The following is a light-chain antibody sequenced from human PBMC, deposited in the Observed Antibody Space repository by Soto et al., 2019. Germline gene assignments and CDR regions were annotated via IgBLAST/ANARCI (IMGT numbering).Light chain of an antibody. CDR2: GNN. V-gene: IGLV1-40*01. CDR3: CSYAGSSGV. J-gene: IGLJ2*01. CDR1: SSNIGAGYD. Sequence: QSVLTQPPSVSGAPGQRVTISCTGTSSNIGAGYDVHWYQQLPGTVPKLLIYGNNNRPSGVPDRFSGSKSGTSASLTISGLQAEDEADYYCCSYAGSSGVFGGGTKLTVL.